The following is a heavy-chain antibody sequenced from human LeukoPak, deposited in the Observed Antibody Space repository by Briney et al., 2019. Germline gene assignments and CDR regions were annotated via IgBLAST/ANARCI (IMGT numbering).Heavy chain of an antibody. CDR2: INHSGST. CDR1: GVSFSGYY. J-gene: IGHJ4*02. Sequence: KPSETLSLTCAVYGVSFSGYYWSWIRQPPGKGLEWIGEINHSGSTNYNPSLKSRVTISVDTSKNQFSLKLSSVTAADTAVYYCARRQQWLVRFFDYWGQGTLVTVSS. D-gene: IGHD6-19*01. CDR3: ARRQQWLVRFFDY. V-gene: IGHV4-34*01.